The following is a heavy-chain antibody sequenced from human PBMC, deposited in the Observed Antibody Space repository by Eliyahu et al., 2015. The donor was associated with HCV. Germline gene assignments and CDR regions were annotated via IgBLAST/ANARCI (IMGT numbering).Heavy chain of an antibody. Sequence: QVQLQQWGAGLLKPSETLSLTCAVYGGSFSGYYWSWIRQPPGKGLEXIGEIXHSGSTNYNPSLKSRVTISVDTSKNXFSLKLSXVTAADTAVYYCARGELPDIVVVPAATDYYYYGMDVWGQGTTVTVSS. V-gene: IGHV4-34*01. J-gene: IGHJ6*02. CDR2: IXHSGST. CDR1: GGSFSGYY. D-gene: IGHD2-2*01. CDR3: ARGELPDIVVVPAATDYYYYGMDV.